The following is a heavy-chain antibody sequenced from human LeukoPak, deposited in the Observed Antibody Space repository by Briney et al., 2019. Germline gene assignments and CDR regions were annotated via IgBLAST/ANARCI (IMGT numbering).Heavy chain of an antibody. V-gene: IGHV1-18*01. J-gene: IGHJ4*02. CDR3: ARLGASLGYCSGSSCYDDY. D-gene: IGHD2-15*01. CDR2: ISAYNGNT. Sequence: GASVKVSCKPYGYTFNTYGITWVRQAPGQGPEWMGWISAYNGNTNYAQKLQGRVTMTTDTSTSTAYMELRSLRSDDTAVYYCARLGASLGYCSGSSCYDDYWGQGTLVTVSS. CDR1: GYTFNTYG.